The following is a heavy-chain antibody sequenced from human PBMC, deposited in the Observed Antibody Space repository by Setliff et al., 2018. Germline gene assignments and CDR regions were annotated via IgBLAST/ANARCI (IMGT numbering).Heavy chain of an antibody. Sequence: ALVKVSCKASGYTFTGYYMHRVRQAPGQGLEWMGWINPNSGGTNYAQKFQGWVIMTRDTSISTAYMELSRLRSDDTAVYYCARSFSPAAGTGRFYYYYGMDVWGQGTTVTVSS. J-gene: IGHJ6*02. CDR1: GYTFTGYY. D-gene: IGHD6-13*01. CDR3: ARSFSPAAGTGRFYYYYGMDV. V-gene: IGHV1-2*04. CDR2: INPNSGGT.